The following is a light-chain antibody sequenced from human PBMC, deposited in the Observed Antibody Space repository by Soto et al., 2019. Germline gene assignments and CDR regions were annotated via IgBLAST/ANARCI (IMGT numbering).Light chain of an antibody. CDR1: QSISSW. Sequence: DIQMTQPPPTLSASVGDRVTISCGASQSISSWLAWYQQKPGKAPKRLIYYASSLESGVPSRFSGSGSGTEFTLTISSLQADDFATDSSEHYKSYPYPFGGRTKVDVK. CDR2: YAS. V-gene: IGKV1-5*01. CDR3: EHYKSYPYP. J-gene: IGKJ4*01.